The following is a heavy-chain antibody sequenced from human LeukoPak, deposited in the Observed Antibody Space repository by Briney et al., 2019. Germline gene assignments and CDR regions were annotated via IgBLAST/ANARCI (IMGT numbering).Heavy chain of an antibody. Sequence: GASVKVSCKVSGYTLTELSMHWVRQAPGKGLEWMGGFDPEDGETIYAQKFQGRVTTTEDTSTDTAYMELSSLRSEDTAVYYCATDGYGDPYYFDYWGQGTLVTVSS. CDR2: FDPEDGET. D-gene: IGHD5-18*01. V-gene: IGHV1-24*01. J-gene: IGHJ4*02. CDR3: ATDGYGDPYYFDY. CDR1: GYTLTELS.